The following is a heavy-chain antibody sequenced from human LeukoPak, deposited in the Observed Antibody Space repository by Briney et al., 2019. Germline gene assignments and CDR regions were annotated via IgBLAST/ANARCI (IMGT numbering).Heavy chain of an antibody. CDR2: ISSSGSTI. CDR3: ARNPYVDTAMVRDRGGFYDY. V-gene: IGHV3-48*03. CDR1: GFTFSSYE. J-gene: IGHJ4*02. Sequence: PGGSLRLSCAASGFTFSSYEMNWVRQAPGKGLEWVSYISSSGSTIYYADSVKGRFTISRDNAKNSLHLQMNSLRAEDTAVYYCARNPYVDTAMVRDRGGFYDYWGQGTLVTVSS. D-gene: IGHD5-18*01.